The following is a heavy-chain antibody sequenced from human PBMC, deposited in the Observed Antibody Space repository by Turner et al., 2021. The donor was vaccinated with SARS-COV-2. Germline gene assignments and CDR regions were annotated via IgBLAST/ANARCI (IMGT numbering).Heavy chain of an antibody. CDR3: AKVVSPYCSGGSCYSSPADY. J-gene: IGHJ4*02. Sequence: QVQLVESGGGVVQPGRSLRLSCAASGFTFSSYGMHWVRQAPGKGLEWVAVRSYDGSNKYYADSVKGRFTISRDISKSTLYLQMNSLRAEDTAVYYCAKVVSPYCSGGSCYSSPADYWGQGTLVTVSS. CDR2: RSYDGSNK. V-gene: IGHV3-30*18. CDR1: GFTFSSYG. D-gene: IGHD2-15*01.